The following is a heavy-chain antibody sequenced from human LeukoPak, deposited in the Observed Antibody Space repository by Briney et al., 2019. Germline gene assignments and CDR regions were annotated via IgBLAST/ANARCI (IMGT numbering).Heavy chain of an antibody. CDR1: GFTLISNY. V-gene: IGHV3-53*01. D-gene: IGHD1-26*01. Sequence: GGSLRLSCAVSGFTLISNYMSWVRQAPGKGLGWVSTIYSGGTTYYADSVKGRFTISRDNSKNTLYLQMDSLRAEDTAVYYCAREIGGALHYFDYWGQGTLVTVSS. CDR2: IYSGGTT. J-gene: IGHJ4*02. CDR3: AREIGGALHYFDY.